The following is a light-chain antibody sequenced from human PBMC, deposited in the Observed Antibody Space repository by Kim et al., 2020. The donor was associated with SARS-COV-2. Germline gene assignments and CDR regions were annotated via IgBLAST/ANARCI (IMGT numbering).Light chain of an antibody. Sequence: VSVSPEQKASITCSEDKLGGKYACWYQQRPGQSPVLVIYQDSKRPVGIPDRFSCSNSGNTATLSISGTQSMDEADYYCQAWYSTWVFCGATQLTV. V-gene: IGLV3-1*01. CDR1: KLGGKY. CDR3: QAWYSTWV. J-gene: IGLJ3*02. CDR2: QDS.